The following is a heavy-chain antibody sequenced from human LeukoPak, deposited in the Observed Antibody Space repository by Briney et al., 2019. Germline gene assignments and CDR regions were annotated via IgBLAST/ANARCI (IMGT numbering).Heavy chain of an antibody. CDR3: AKERNLEIAVAGTIFDY. CDR1: GFTVSSNY. Sequence: GGSLRLSCAASGFTVSSNYMGWVRQAPGKGLEWVSVIYSGGDTYYADSVKGRFTISRDNSKNMIYLEMTSLKAEDTAVYYCAKERNLEIAVAGTIFDYWGQGALVTVSS. D-gene: IGHD6-19*01. J-gene: IGHJ4*02. CDR2: IYSGGDT. V-gene: IGHV3-66*01.